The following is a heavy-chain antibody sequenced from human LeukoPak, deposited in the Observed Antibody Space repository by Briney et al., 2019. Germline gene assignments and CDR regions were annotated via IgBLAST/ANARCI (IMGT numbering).Heavy chain of an antibody. V-gene: IGHV1-18*01. CDR1: GYTFITYG. D-gene: IGHD6-19*01. J-gene: IGHJ4*02. CDR2: ISVYNGNT. CDR3: ARDIPQEAVSGGIDY. Sequence: ASVKVACKASGYTFITYGVTGVRQAPGQGLEWMGWISVYNGNTNYVEKLQGRVIMTTDTSTNTAYMEQKSLRSDDTAMYYCARDIPQEAVSGGIDYWGQGTLVTVSS.